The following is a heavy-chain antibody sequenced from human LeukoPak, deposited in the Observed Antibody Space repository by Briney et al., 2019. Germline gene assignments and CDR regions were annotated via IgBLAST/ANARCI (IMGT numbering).Heavy chain of an antibody. V-gene: IGHV4-39*07. CDR2: IYYSGST. CDR3: ARYQQSGSYPGKDAFDI. Sequence: SETLSLTCTVSGGSISSSSYYWGWIRQPPGKGLEWIGSIYYSGSTYYNPSLKSRVTISVDTSKNQFSLKLSSVTAADTAVYYCARYQQSGSYPGKDAFDIWGQGTMVTVSS. J-gene: IGHJ3*02. CDR1: GGSISSSSYY. D-gene: IGHD1-26*01.